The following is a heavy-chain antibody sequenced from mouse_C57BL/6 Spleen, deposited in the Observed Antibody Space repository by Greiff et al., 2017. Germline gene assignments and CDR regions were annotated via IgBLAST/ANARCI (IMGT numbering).Heavy chain of an antibody. D-gene: IGHD3-2*02. CDR3: ARQLRIRDAMDY. Sequence: QVQLQQPGAELVKPGASVKLSCKASGYTFTSYWMQWVKQRPGQGLEWIGEIDPSDSYTNYNQKFKGKATLTVDPSSSTANMQLSSRTSEDSAVYYCARQLRIRDAMDYWGQGTSVTVSS. V-gene: IGHV1-50*01. J-gene: IGHJ4*01. CDR1: GYTFTSYW. CDR2: IDPSDSYT.